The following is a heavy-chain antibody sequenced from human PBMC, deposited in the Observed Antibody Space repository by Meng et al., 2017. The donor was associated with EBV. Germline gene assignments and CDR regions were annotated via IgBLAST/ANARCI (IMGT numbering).Heavy chain of an antibody. J-gene: IGHJ4*02. V-gene: IGHV4-34*01. Sequence: QVQLQQVGAGLLKPPETLSLTCAVYGGSFSGYYWSWIRQPPGKGLEWIGEINHSGSTNYNPSLKSRVTISVDTSKNQFSLKLSSVTAADTAVYYCAGGRWLQPGSYFDYWGQGTLVTVSS. CDR1: GGSFSGYY. CDR2: INHSGST. D-gene: IGHD5-24*01. CDR3: AGGRWLQPGSYFDY.